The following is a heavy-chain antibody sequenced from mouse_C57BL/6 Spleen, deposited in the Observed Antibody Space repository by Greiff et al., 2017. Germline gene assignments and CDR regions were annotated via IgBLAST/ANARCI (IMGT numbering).Heavy chain of an antibody. CDR3: AREYDYDMYAMDY. CDR1: GYTFTDYN. CDR2: INPNNGGT. V-gene: IGHV1-22*01. J-gene: IGHJ4*01. Sequence: EVQLQQSGPELVKPGASVKMSCKASGYTFTDYNMHWVKQSHGKSLEWIGYINPNNGGTSYNQKFKGKATLTVNKASSTAYMELRSLTSEDSAVYYGAREYDYDMYAMDYWGQGTSVTVSS. D-gene: IGHD2-4*01.